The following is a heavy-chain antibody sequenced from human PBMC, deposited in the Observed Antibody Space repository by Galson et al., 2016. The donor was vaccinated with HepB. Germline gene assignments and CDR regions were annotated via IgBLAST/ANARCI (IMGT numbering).Heavy chain of an antibody. V-gene: IGHV1-18*01. CDR3: ARDRSSRWELPRGFDY. CDR2: ISPYNGNT. J-gene: IGHJ4*02. CDR1: GYTFTNYG. Sequence: SVTVSCKASGYTFTNYGITWVRQAPGQGLEWMGWISPYNGNTNYAQKLQGRVTMTTDTSTNTAYMELRSLRSDDTAVYYCARDRSSRWELPRGFDYWGQGTLVTVSS. D-gene: IGHD1-26*01.